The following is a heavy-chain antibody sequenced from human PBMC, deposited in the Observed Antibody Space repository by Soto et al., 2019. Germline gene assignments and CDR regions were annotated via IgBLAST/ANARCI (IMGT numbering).Heavy chain of an antibody. J-gene: IGHJ5*02. CDR1: WGSMISGDYY. V-gene: IGHV4-30-4*02. Sequence: PLGILSLSSSVSWGSMISGDYYWSWNRKPPGKGLEWIGNIYYSGNTNYNPSLKSRVTTSMDTSKNQLSLKLTSMTAADTAVYFCARDMLAGFTPYSAPRRQGTLVTVSS. D-gene: IGHD2-15*01. CDR2: IYYSGNT. CDR3: ARDMLAGFTPYSAP.